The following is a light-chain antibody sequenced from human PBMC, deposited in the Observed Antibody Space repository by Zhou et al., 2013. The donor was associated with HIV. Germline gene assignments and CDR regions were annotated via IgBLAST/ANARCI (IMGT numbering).Light chain of an antibody. Sequence: DIQMTQSPSSLSASVGDRVTITCRASQGIGNDLGWYQQKPGKAPKRLIYAASSLQSGVPSRFSGSGSGTEFTLTINSLQPEDFAIYYCLQHNSFPWTFGQGTKVDIK. CDR1: QGIGND. J-gene: IGKJ1*01. CDR2: AAS. CDR3: LQHNSFPWT. V-gene: IGKV1-17*01.